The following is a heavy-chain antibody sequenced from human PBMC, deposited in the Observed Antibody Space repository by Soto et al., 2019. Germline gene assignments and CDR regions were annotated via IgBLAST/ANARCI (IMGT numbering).Heavy chain of an antibody. V-gene: IGHV3-23*01. D-gene: IGHD6-13*01. Sequence: PGGSLRLSCAASGFTFSSYAMSWVRQAPGKGLEWVSVISGSGVSTYYADSVKGRFTISRDNSKNTLYLQMNNLRAEDTAVYYCAKDKGSWYYFDYWGQGTLVTVSS. CDR3: AKDKGSWYYFDY. CDR1: GFTFSSYA. J-gene: IGHJ4*02. CDR2: ISGSGVST.